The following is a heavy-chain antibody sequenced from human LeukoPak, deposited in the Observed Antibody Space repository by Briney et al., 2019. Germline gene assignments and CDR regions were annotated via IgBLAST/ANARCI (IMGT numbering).Heavy chain of an antibody. CDR2: IWYDGSNK. D-gene: IGHD2-2*01. J-gene: IGHJ3*02. Sequence: PGRSLRLSCAASGFAFSSYGMHWVRQAPGKGLEWVAVIWYDGSNKYYADSVKGRFTISRDNSKNTLYLQMNSLRAEDTAVYYCARGPYQFASEAAFDIWGQGTMVTVSS. CDR3: ARGPYQFASEAAFDI. CDR1: GFAFSSYG. V-gene: IGHV3-33*08.